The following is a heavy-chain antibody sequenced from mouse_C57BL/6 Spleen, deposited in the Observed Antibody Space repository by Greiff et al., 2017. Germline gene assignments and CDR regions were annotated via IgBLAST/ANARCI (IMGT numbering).Heavy chain of an antibody. CDR3: ARSGSNYDYYAMDY. CDR1: GYTFTSYW. V-gene: IGHV1-69*01. D-gene: IGHD2-5*01. J-gene: IGHJ4*01. Sequence: QVQLQQPGAELVMPGASVKLSCKASGYTFTSYWMHWVKQRPGQGLEWIGEIDPSDSYTNYNQKFKGKSTLTVDKSSSTAYMQLSSLTSEDSAVYYCARSGSNYDYYAMDYWGQGTSVTVSS. CDR2: IDPSDSYT.